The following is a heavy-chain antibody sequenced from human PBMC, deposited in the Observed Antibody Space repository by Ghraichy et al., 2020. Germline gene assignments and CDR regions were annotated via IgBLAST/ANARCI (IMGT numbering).Heavy chain of an antibody. CDR2: ISSSGSIT. CDR3: AKGRASGYDPFDY. D-gene: IGHD5-12*01. Sequence: GGSLRLSCAASGFTFGSYAMSWVRQAPGKGLEWVSGISSSGSITYYAASVKGRLTISRDNSKNTLYLQMNSLRVEDTAVYYCAKGRASGYDPFDYWGMGILVTVSS. CDR1: GFTFGSYA. J-gene: IGHJ4*02. V-gene: IGHV3-23*01.